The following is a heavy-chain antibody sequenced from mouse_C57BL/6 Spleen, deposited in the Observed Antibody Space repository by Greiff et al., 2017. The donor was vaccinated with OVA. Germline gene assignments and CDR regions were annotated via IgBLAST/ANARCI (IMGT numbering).Heavy chain of an antibody. D-gene: IGHD1-1*01. CDR2: IYPRDGST. CDR1: GYTFTSYD. J-gene: IGHJ2*01. V-gene: IGHV1-85*01. CDR3: ARRGYGSSYGFDY. Sequence: QVQLKESGPELVKPGASVKLSCKASGYTFTSYDINWVKQRPGQGLEWIGWIYPRDGSTKYNEKFKGKATLTVDTSSSTAYMELHSLTSEDSAVYFCARRGYGSSYGFDYWGQGTTLTVSS.